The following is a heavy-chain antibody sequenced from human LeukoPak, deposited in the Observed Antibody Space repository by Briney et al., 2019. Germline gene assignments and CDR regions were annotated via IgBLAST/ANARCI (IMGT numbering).Heavy chain of an antibody. V-gene: IGHV3-20*01. CDR3: ARVGTWFGELGGNFDY. D-gene: IGHD3-10*01. Sequence: PGGSLRLSCAASGFTFDDYGMSWVRQAPGKGLEWVSGINWNGGSTGYADSVKGRFTISRDNAKNSLYLQMNSLRAEDTALYHCARVGTWFGELGGNFDYWGQGTLVTVSS. CDR1: GFTFDDYG. J-gene: IGHJ4*02. CDR2: INWNGGST.